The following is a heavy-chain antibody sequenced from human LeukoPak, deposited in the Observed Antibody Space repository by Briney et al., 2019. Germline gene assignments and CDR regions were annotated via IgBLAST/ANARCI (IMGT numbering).Heavy chain of an antibody. D-gene: IGHD6-13*01. J-gene: IGHJ3*02. CDR1: GFTFSSYA. CDR3: AKDRPHGAAGPHDAFDI. Sequence: GGSLRLSCAASGFTFSSYAMSWVRQAPGKGLEWVSAISGSGGSTYYADSVKGRFTISRDNSKNTLYLQMNSLRAEDTAVYYCAKDRPHGAAGPHDAFDIWGQGAMVTVSS. V-gene: IGHV3-23*01. CDR2: ISGSGGST.